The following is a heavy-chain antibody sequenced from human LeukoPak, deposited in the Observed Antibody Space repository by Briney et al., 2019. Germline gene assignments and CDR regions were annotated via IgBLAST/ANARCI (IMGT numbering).Heavy chain of an antibody. Sequence: SETLSLTCTVSGGSISSSSYYWGWIRQPPGKGLEWIGSIYYSGSTYYNPSLKSRVTISVDTSKNQFSLKLSSVTAADTAVYYCAREWLGPAELDYWGQGTLVTVSS. CDR2: IYYSGST. CDR1: GGSISSSSYY. CDR3: AREWLGPAELDY. D-gene: IGHD6-19*01. J-gene: IGHJ4*02. V-gene: IGHV4-39*07.